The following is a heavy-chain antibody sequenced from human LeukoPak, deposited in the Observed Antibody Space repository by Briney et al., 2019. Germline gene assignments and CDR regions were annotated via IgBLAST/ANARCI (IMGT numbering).Heavy chain of an antibody. Sequence: PGGSLRLSCAASGFTFSCYWMTWVRQAPGKGLEWVANIKQDGSEEYYIDSVKGRFTSSRDNAKNTLYLEMNSLRAEDTAVYYCARGGTNLYSGSYPYDYWGQGTLVTVSS. CDR1: GFTFSCYW. J-gene: IGHJ4*02. V-gene: IGHV3-7*01. CDR2: IKQDGSEE. D-gene: IGHD1-26*01. CDR3: ARGGTNLYSGSYPYDY.